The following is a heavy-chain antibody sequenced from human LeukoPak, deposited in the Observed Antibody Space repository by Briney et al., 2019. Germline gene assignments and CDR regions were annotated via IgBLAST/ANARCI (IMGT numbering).Heavy chain of an antibody. J-gene: IGHJ4*02. CDR1: GGSIRSSYYY. D-gene: IGHD6-19*01. CDR2: IYYSGST. V-gene: IGHV4-61*05. Sequence: SETLSLTCTVSGGSIRSSYYYWGWIRQPPGKGLEWIAYIYYSGSTNYNPSLKSRVTVSVDTSKNQFSLKLSSVTAADTAVYYCARGSIAVAGYFDSWGQGTLVTVSS. CDR3: ARGSIAVAGYFDS.